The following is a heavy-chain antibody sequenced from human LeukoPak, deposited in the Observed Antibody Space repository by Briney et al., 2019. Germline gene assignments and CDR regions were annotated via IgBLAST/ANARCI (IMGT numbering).Heavy chain of an antibody. CDR1: GGTFSSYA. CDR3: ARATLDIAARPDYFDY. J-gene: IGHJ4*02. D-gene: IGHD6-6*01. Sequence: SVKVSCKASGGTFSSYAISWVRQAPGQGLEWMGGIIPIFGTANYAQKFQGRVTITADESTSTAYMELSSLRSEDTAVYYCARATLDIAARPDYFDYWGQGTLVTVSS. CDR2: IIPIFGTA. V-gene: IGHV1-69*13.